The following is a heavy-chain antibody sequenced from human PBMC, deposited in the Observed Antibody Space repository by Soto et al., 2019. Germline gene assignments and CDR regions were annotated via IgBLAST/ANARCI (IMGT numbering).Heavy chain of an antibody. J-gene: IGHJ4*02. CDR1: GFSFNSFN. Sequence: GGSLRLSCLASGFSFNSFNMNWIRRAPGRGLEWVASISVSGDNIYYGDSMQGRFTISRDNSKRSVFLDLNSLRVEDTAVYYCARDLGLLKSMLDYWGQGTLVTVSS. CDR3: ARDLGLLKSMLDY. D-gene: IGHD2-8*01. V-gene: IGHV3-21*01. CDR2: ISVSGDNI.